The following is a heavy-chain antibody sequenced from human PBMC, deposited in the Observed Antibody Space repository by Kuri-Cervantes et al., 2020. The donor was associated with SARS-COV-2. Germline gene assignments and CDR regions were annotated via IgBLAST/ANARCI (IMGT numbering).Heavy chain of an antibody. CDR1: GFSLSTSGVG. D-gene: IGHD1-7*01. J-gene: IGHJ1*01. Sequence: SGPTLAKPTQTLTLTCTSSGFSLSTSGVGVGWIRQPPGKALEWLALIYWDDDKRYSPSLKSRLTITKDTSKNQVVLTMTNMDPVDTATYYCAHSPYNWNYVLRYFQHWGQGTLVTVSS. CDR2: IYWDDDK. CDR3: AHSPYNWNYVLRYFQH. V-gene: IGHV2-5*02.